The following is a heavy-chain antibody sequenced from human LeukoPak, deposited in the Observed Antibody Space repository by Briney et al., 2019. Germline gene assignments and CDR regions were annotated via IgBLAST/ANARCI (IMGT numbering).Heavy chain of an antibody. V-gene: IGHV3-23*01. Sequence: AGGSLRLSCTASGFTFYSYAMSWVRQAPGKGLERVSSISGGSEDTYYADSVKGRFTISRDNSKSTLYLQLNSLRAEDTAVYYCARTIAQYSNSWLYFYYGLDVWGQGTTVTVSS. CDR2: ISGGSEDT. CDR1: GFTFYSYA. J-gene: IGHJ6*02. D-gene: IGHD6-13*01. CDR3: ARTIAQYSNSWLYFYYGLDV.